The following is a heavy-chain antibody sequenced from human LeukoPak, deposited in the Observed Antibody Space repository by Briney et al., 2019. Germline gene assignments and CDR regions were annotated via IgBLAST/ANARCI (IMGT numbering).Heavy chain of an antibody. CDR2: ISSSSGYI. J-gene: IGHJ5*02. Sequence: PGGSLRLSCAASGFTFSSYSLNWVRQAPGKGLEWVSSISSSSGYIYYADSVKGRFTISRDNAKNSLYLQMNSLRAEDTAVYYCAKDPDYYDSKGQDPQFDPWGQGTLVTVSS. V-gene: IGHV3-21*01. CDR1: GFTFSSYS. D-gene: IGHD3-22*01. CDR3: AKDPDYYDSKGQDPQFDP.